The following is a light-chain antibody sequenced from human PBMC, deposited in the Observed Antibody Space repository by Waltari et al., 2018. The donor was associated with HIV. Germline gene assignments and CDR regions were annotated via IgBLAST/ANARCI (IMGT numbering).Light chain of an antibody. CDR1: SPASRAYNH. V-gene: IGLV2-14*03. Sequence: QSTLTQPASVSGSPGQAMTISCFGSSPASRAYNHVSWFQHRPRPAPKLLIYDVTTRPSGISSRFSGSKSGSTVSLTISGLQAEDEADYYCCSYTSPTTLDVIFGGGTKLTVL. J-gene: IGLJ2*01. CDR3: CSYTSPTTLDVI. CDR2: DVT.